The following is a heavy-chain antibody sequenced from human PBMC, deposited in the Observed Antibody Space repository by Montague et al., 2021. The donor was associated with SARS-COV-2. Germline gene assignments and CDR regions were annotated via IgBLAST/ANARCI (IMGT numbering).Heavy chain of an antibody. CDR2: IYHSGST. CDR3: ASQVPDFWSGIDY. CDR1: VGSVSGYY. Sequence: SETLSLTCAGDVGSVSGYYWSWIRQPPGKGLEWIGYIYHSGSTNYNPSLKSRVTISVDTSKNQFSLKLSSVTAADTAVYYCASQVPDFWSGIDYWGQGTLVTVSS. J-gene: IGHJ4*02. D-gene: IGHD3-3*01. V-gene: IGHV4-59*02.